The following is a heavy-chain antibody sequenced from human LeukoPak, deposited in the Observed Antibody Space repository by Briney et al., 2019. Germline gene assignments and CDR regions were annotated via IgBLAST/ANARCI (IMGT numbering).Heavy chain of an antibody. CDR1: GASISSYY. J-gene: IGHJ4*02. CDR3: ARVRLQPGTRLLIPNYFDY. D-gene: IGHD3-16*01. Sequence: SETLSLTCSVSGASISSYYWTWIRQPAGKGLEWIGRIYASGNTDYNPSLKSRVTTSVDTSKNQFSLKLSSVTAADTAIYYCARVRLQPGTRLLIPNYFDYWGRGTLVTVSS. V-gene: IGHV4-4*07. CDR2: IYASGNT.